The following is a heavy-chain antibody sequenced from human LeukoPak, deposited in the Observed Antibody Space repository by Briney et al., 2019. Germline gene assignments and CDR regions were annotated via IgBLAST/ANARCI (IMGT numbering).Heavy chain of an antibody. CDR1: DYSITSGYY. V-gene: IGHV4-38-2*02. CDR2: IYHSGTT. CDR3: ARDRGYSYRALDL. Sequence: SETLSLTCTVSDYSITSGYYWGWVRQPPGKGLEWIGSIYHSGTTYYNPSLKSRVTISVDTSKNQFSLKLTSVTAADSAVYYCARDRGYSYRALDLWGQGTMVTVSS. D-gene: IGHD5-18*01. J-gene: IGHJ3*01.